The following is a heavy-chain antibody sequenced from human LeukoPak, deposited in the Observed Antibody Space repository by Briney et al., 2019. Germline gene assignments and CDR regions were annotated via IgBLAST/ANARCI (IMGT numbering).Heavy chain of an antibody. CDR2: INWNGGST. V-gene: IGHV3-20*01. CDR3: ARDGYDILTGSQGWFDP. CDR1: GFTFDDYG. J-gene: IGHJ5*02. D-gene: IGHD3-9*01. Sequence: PGGSLRLSCAAPGFTFDDYGMSWVRQAPGKGLEWVSGINWNGGSTGYADSVKGRFTISRDNAKNSLYLQMNSLRAEDTALYHCARDGYDILTGSQGWFDPWGQGTLVTVSS.